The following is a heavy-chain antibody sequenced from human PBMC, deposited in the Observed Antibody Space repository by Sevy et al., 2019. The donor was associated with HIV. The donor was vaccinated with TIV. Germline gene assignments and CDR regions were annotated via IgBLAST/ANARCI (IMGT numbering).Heavy chain of an antibody. D-gene: IGHD4-17*01. CDR3: ARPRANYVDHYFFYAMDV. J-gene: IGHJ6*02. V-gene: IGHV3-30-3*01. Sequence: GGSLRLSCAASGFAFSNYYAMLWVRQAPGKGLEWVALISYDGSDTYYADSVKGRFTVSRDNFKNTLFLQMNSLTTEDTAVYYCARPRANYVDHYFFYAMDVWGQGTTVTVSS. CDR2: ISYDGSDT. CDR1: GFAFSNYYA.